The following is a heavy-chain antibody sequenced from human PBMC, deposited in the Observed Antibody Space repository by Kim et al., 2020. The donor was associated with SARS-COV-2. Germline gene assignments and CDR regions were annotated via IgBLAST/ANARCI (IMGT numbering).Heavy chain of an antibody. CDR1: GYTFTSYA. J-gene: IGHJ6*02. V-gene: IGHV7-4-1*02. CDR2: INTNTGNP. Sequence: ASVKVSCKASGYTFTSYAMNWVRQAPGQGLEWMGWINTNTGNPTYAQGFTGRFVFSLDTSVSTAYLQISSLKAEDTAVYYCARDLRIWRRQQLVFTHYYYYGMDVWGQGTTVTVSS. CDR3: ARDLRIWRRQQLVFTHYYYYGMDV. D-gene: IGHD6-13*01.